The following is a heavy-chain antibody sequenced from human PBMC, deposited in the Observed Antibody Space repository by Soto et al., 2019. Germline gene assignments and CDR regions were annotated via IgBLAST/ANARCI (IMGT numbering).Heavy chain of an antibody. V-gene: IGHV4-59*01. CDR3: ARDAPGYSSGWYRTYYFDY. D-gene: IGHD6-19*01. Sequence: SETLSLTCTVSGGSISSYYWSWIRQPPGKGLEWIGYIYYSGSTNYNPSLKSRVTISVDTSKNQFSLKLSSVTAADTAVYYCARDAPGYSSGWYRTYYFDYWGQGTLVTVSS. CDR1: GGSISSYY. CDR2: IYYSGST. J-gene: IGHJ4*02.